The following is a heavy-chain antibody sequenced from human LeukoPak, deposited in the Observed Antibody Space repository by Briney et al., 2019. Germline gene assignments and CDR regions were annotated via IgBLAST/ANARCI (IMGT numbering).Heavy chain of an antibody. J-gene: IGHJ3*02. CDR3: ARVASIGYSYGYSAFDI. D-gene: IGHD5-18*01. Sequence: PGGSLRLSCAASGFTFSSYSMNWVRQAPGKGLEWVSSISSSSSYIYYADSVEGRFTISRDNAKNSLYLQMNSLRAEDTAVYYCARVASIGYSYGYSAFDIWGQGTMVTVSS. V-gene: IGHV3-21*01. CDR1: GFTFSSYS. CDR2: ISSSSSYI.